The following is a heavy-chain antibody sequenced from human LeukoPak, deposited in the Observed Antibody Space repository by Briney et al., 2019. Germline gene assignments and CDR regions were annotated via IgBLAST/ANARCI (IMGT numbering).Heavy chain of an antibody. D-gene: IGHD3-22*01. CDR2: ISSSSSSYI. J-gene: IGHJ4*02. V-gene: IGHV3-21*01. CDR3: ARGTGGGLYYYDSSGNYYFDY. CDR1: GFTFSSYS. Sequence: GGSLRLSCAASGFTFSSYSMNWVRQAPGKGLEWVSSISSSSSSYIYYADSVKGRFTISRDNAKNSLYLQMNSLRVEDTAVYYCARGTGGGLYYYDSSGNYYFDYWGQGTLITVSS.